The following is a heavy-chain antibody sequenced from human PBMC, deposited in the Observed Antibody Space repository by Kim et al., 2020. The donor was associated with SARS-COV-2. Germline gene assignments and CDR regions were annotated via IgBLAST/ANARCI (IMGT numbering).Heavy chain of an antibody. D-gene: IGHD6-19*01. Sequence: SETLSLTCTVSGGSISSSSYYWGWIRQPPGKGLEWIGSIYYSGSTYYNPSLKSRVTISVDTSKNQFSLKLSSVTAADTAVYYCARGLRSGWYGYYFDYWGQGTLVTVSS. V-gene: IGHV4-39*01. CDR3: ARGLRSGWYGYYFDY. J-gene: IGHJ4*02. CDR2: IYYSGST. CDR1: GGSISSSSYY.